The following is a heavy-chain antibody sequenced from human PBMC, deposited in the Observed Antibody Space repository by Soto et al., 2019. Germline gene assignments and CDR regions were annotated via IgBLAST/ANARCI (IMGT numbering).Heavy chain of an antibody. Sequence: QVQQVESGGGVVQPGRSLRLSCAASGFTFSSYGMHWVRQAPGKGLEWVAVIWYDGSNKYYADSVKGRFTISRDNSKNTLYLQMNSLRAEDTAVYYCGHSSWYDSRVDYWGQGTLVTVSS. CDR3: GHSSWYDSRVDY. CDR1: GFTFSSYG. CDR2: IWYDGSNK. D-gene: IGHD6-13*01. V-gene: IGHV3-33*01. J-gene: IGHJ4*02.